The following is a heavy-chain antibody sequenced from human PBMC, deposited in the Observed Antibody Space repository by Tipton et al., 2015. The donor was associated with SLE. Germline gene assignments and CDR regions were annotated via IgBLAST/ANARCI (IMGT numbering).Heavy chain of an antibody. J-gene: IGHJ4*02. D-gene: IGHD1-26*01. CDR3: ARDGGSYYFDY. V-gene: IGHV1-46*01. CDR2: INPSGGST. Sequence: QLVQSGAEVKKPGASVKVSCKASGYTFTSYYIHWVRQAPGQGLEWMGIINPSGGSTSYAQRFQGRVTMTRDTSTSTVYMELSSLRSEDTAVYYCARDGGSYYFDYRGQGTLVTVSS. CDR1: GYTFTSYY.